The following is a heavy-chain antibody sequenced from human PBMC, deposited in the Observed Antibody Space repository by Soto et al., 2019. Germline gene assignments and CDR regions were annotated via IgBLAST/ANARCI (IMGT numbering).Heavy chain of an antibody. V-gene: IGHV3-23*01. CDR2: ISGSGGST. J-gene: IGHJ6*02. D-gene: IGHD6-13*01. CDR1: GFTFSSYA. Sequence: EVQLLESGGGLVQPGGSLRLSCAASGFTFSSYAMSWVRQAPGKGLEWVSAISGSGGSTYYADSVKGRFTISRDNSKNTLYLQMNGLRAEDTAVYYCANLCIAAAVPYYYGMDVWGQGTTVTVSS. CDR3: ANLCIAAAVPYYYGMDV.